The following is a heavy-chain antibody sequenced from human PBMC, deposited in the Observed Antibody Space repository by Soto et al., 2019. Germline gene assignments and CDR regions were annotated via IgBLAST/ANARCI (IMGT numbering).Heavy chain of an antibody. D-gene: IGHD3-10*02. V-gene: IGHV1-24*01. Sequence: QVQLVQSGAEVKKPGASVKVSCKVSGYTLTELSMHWVRQAPGKGLEWMGGFDPEDGDTIYAQKSQGRVTMTEDTSKDTAYMGLSSLRSEDTAVYYCATDFRCSGSHYHFWGQGTLGTVFS. CDR2: FDPEDGDT. J-gene: IGHJ4*02. CDR1: GYTLTELS. CDR3: ATDFRCSGSHYHF.